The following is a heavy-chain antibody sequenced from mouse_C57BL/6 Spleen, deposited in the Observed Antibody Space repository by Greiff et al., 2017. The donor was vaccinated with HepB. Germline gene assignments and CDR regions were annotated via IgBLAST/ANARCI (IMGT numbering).Heavy chain of an antibody. J-gene: IGHJ3*01. CDR1: GYSITSGYY. CDR3: ARAYYCNYEGWFAY. CDR2: ISYDGSN. Sequence: EVQLQQSGPGLVKPSQSLSLTCSVTGYSITSGYYWNWIRQFPGNKLEWMGYISYDGSNNYNPSLKNRISITRDTSKNQFFLKLNSVTTEDTATYYCARAYYCNYEGWFAYWGQGTLVTVSA. D-gene: IGHD2-10*01. V-gene: IGHV3-6*01.